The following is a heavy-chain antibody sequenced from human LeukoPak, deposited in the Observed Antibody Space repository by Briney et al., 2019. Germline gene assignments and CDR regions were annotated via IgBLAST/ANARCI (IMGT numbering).Heavy chain of an antibody. CDR3: ARRHPDSSGWNIDAFDM. D-gene: IGHD6-19*01. Sequence: SETLSLTCSVSGDSISTYSWSWIRQPPGKAPEWIGFINYSGSTNYNPSLKSRVSISVDTSRRQFSLKVNSVTAADTAVYYCARRHPDSSGWNIDAFDMWGQGTMVTVSA. J-gene: IGHJ3*02. V-gene: IGHV4-59*08. CDR1: GDSISTYS. CDR2: INYSGST.